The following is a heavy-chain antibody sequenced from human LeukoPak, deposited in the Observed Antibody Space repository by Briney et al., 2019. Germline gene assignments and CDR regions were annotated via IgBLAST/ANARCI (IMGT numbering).Heavy chain of an antibody. Sequence: GSLRLSCAASGFTFSNAWMNWVRQAPGKGLEWVGRIKSKTDGGTTDYAAPVKGRFTISRDDSKNTLYLQMNSLKTEDTAVYYCTTDFFCSGGSCYDYWGQGTLVTVSS. CDR1: GFTFSNAW. V-gene: IGHV3-15*07. CDR3: TTDFFCSGGSCYDY. J-gene: IGHJ4*02. CDR2: IKSKTDGGTT. D-gene: IGHD2-15*01.